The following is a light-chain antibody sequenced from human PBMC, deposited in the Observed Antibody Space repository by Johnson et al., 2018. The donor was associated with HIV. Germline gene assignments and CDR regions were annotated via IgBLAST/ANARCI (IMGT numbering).Light chain of an antibody. V-gene: IGLV1-51*02. CDR3: AAWDDSLNGHV. CDR2: KND. J-gene: IGLJ1*01. Sequence: QSVLTQPPSVSAAPGQKVTISCSGTSSNIGNTYISWYQQLPGTAPKLLIYKNDKRPSGVPDRFSGSKSDTSASLAISGLQSEDEADYYCAAWDDSLNGHVFGTGTKVTVL. CDR1: SSNIGNTY.